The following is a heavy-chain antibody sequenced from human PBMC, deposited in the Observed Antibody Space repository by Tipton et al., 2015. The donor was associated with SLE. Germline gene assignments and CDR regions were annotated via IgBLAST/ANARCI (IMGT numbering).Heavy chain of an antibody. CDR1: GGSISSYY. V-gene: IGHV4-59*01. Sequence: TLSLTCTVSGGSISSYYWSWIRQPPGKGLEWIGYIYYSGSTNYNPSLKSRATISVDTSKNQFSLKLSSVTAADTAVYYCASTTIFGGYYYYMDVWGKGTTVTVSS. CDR2: IYYSGST. J-gene: IGHJ6*03. CDR3: ASTTIFGGYYYYMDV. D-gene: IGHD3-3*01.